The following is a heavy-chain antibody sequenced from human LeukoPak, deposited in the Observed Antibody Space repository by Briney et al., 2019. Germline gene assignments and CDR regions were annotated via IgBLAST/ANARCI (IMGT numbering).Heavy chain of an antibody. Sequence: GGSLRLSCAASGFTVSSNYMSWVRQAPGKRLEWVSVIYSGGSTYYADSVKGRFTISRDNSKNTLYLQMNSLRAEDTAVYYCARGWYSSGWYSDYWGQGTLVTVSS. V-gene: IGHV3-66*01. CDR1: GFTVSSNY. D-gene: IGHD6-19*01. CDR3: ARGWYSSGWYSDY. J-gene: IGHJ4*02. CDR2: IYSGGST.